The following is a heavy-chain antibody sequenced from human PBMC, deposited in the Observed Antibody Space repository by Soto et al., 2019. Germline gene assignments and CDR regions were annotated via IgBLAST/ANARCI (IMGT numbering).Heavy chain of an antibody. CDR2: IYYSGST. CDR3: ARQTVADPGYYYYGMDV. Sequence: SETLSLTCTVSGGSISSSSYYWGWIRQPPGKGLEWIGSIYYSGSTYYNPSLKSRVTISVDTSKNQFSLKLSSVTAADTAVYYCARQTVADPGYYYYGMDVWGQGTTVTVSS. J-gene: IGHJ6*02. V-gene: IGHV4-39*01. CDR1: GGSISSSSYY. D-gene: IGHD6-19*01.